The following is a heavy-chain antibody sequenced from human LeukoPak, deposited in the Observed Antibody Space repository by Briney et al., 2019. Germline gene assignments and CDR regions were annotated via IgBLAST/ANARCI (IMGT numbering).Heavy chain of an antibody. V-gene: IGHV1-8*01. CDR2: MNPNSGNT. CDR3: ARGRQLLD. Sequence: ASVKVSCKTSGYTFTSYDINWVRQATGQGLEWMGWMNPNSGNTGYAQKFRGRITMTRDTSISTAYMELSSLSSEDTAMYYCARGRQLLDWGQGTLVTVSS. D-gene: IGHD1-7*01. J-gene: IGHJ4*02. CDR1: GYTFTSYD.